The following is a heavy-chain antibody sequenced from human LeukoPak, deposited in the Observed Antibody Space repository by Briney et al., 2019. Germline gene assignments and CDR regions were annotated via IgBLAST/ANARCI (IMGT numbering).Heavy chain of an antibody. V-gene: IGHV3-20*04. CDR3: ARARASGSNYQAFGY. D-gene: IGHD3-10*01. CDR2: INWNGGIT. CDR1: GFTFDDYG. J-gene: IGHJ4*02. Sequence: PGGSLRLSCAASGFTFDDYGMNWVRQAPGKGLEWVSGINWNGGITDYADSVKGRLTISRDNAKNSLYLQMNSLRVEDTALYYCARARASGSNYQAFGYWGQGTLVTVSS.